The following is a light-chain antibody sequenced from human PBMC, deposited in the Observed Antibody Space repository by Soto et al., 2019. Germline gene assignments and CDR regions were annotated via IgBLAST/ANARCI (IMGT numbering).Light chain of an antibody. Sequence: HSVLTQPASVSGSPGQSITISCTGTSSDVGGYNYVSWYQQHPGKAPKFMIYDVSNRPSGVSNRFSGSKSGNTASLTISGLHAEDEADYYCCSYTTSNTRQIVFGTGTKLTVL. CDR2: DVS. CDR1: SSDVGGYNY. V-gene: IGLV2-14*01. J-gene: IGLJ1*01. CDR3: CSYTTSNTRQIV.